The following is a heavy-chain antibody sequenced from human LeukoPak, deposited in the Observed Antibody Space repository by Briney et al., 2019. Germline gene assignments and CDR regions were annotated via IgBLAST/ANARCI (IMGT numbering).Heavy chain of an antibody. D-gene: IGHD6-13*01. CDR3: ARVLEAAGTYYYYYYYMDV. V-gene: IGHV1-46*01. CDR1: GYTFTSYY. CDR2: INPSGGST. J-gene: IGHJ6*03. Sequence: ASVKVSCKASGYTFTSYYMHWVRQAPGQGLEWMGIINPSGGSTSYAQKFQGRVTMTRDMSTSTVYMELSSLRSEDTAVYYCARVLEAAGTYYYYYYYMDVWGKGTTVTVSS.